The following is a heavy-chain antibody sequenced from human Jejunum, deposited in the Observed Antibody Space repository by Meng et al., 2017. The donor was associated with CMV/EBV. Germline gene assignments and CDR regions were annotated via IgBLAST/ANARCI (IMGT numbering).Heavy chain of an antibody. CDR1: GYTFSDYY. Sequence: ASGYTFSDYYIHWVRQAPGQGLEWMGWINPKSGATKYGQKFQGRVTMTRDTSISTVYMEMSRLRPDDTAVYYCAREDGYKFWFDPWGQGTLVTVSS. V-gene: IGHV1-2*02. CDR3: AREDGYKFWFDP. J-gene: IGHJ5*02. D-gene: IGHD5-24*01. CDR2: INPKSGAT.